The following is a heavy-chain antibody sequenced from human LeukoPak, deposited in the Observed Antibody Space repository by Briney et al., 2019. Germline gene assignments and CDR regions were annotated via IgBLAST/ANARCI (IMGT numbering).Heavy chain of an antibody. CDR3: ARDRIGGSVRYWFDP. D-gene: IGHD1-26*01. Sequence: SVKLSCKASGGSFSSYAISWLRQAPGQGLEWMGGIIPIFGTANYAQKFQGRVTITTAESTSKVYMELSSLRSEDSAVYYCARDRIGGSVRYWFDPWGQGTLVTVSS. J-gene: IGHJ5*02. CDR2: IIPIFGTA. CDR1: GGSFSSYA. V-gene: IGHV1-69*05.